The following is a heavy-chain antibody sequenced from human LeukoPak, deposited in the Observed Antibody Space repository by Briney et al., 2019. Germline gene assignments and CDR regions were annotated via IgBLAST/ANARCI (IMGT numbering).Heavy chain of an antibody. V-gene: IGHV1-46*01. Sequence: ASVKVSCKASGYTFTSYYMHWVRQAPGQGLEWMGIINPSGGSTSYAQKFQGRVTMTRDTSTSTVYMELSSLRSKDTAVYYCARDLATTYGDYAWCFFDYWGQGTLVTVSS. CDR2: INPSGGST. CDR3: ARDLATTYGDYAWCFFDY. J-gene: IGHJ4*02. CDR1: GYTFTSYY. D-gene: IGHD4-17*01.